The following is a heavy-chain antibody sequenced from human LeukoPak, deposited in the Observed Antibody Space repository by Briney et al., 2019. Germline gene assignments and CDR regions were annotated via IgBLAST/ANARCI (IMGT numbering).Heavy chain of an antibody. CDR1: GFTFSDYY. J-gene: IGHJ6*02. Sequence: GGSLRLSCAASGFTFSDYYMSWIRQAPGKGLEWVSYISSSGSTIYYADSVKGRFTISRDNAKNSLYLQMNGLRAEDTAVYYCARDSLDIVVVPAAIRDYYYGMDVWGQGTTVTVSS. CDR3: ARDSLDIVVVPAAIRDYYYGMDV. V-gene: IGHV3-11*01. D-gene: IGHD2-2*02. CDR2: ISSSGSTI.